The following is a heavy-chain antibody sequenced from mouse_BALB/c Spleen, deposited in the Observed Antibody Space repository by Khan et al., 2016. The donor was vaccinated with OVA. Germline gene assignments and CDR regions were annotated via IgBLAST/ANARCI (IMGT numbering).Heavy chain of an antibody. Sequence: QVQLKQPGPGLVAPSQSLSITCTVPGFSLTSYGVHWVRQPPGKGLEWLGVIWAGGSTNYNSALMSRLSISKDNSKNQVFIKTNSLQTDDTAMYYCARLEDIWGQGTTLTVSS. V-gene: IGHV2-9*02. CDR2: IWAGGST. CDR1: GFSLTSYG. CDR3: ARLEDI. D-gene: IGHD1-3*01. J-gene: IGHJ2*01.